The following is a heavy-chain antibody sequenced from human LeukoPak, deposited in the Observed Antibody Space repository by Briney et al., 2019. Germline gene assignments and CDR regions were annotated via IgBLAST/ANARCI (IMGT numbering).Heavy chain of an antibody. CDR2: INHSGST. J-gene: IGHJ3*02. CDR1: GGSFSGYY. D-gene: IGHD3-10*01. V-gene: IGHV4-34*01. Sequence: SETLSLTCAVYGGSFSGYYWSWIRQPPGKGLEWVGEINHSGSTNYNPSLKSRVTISVDTSKNQFSLKLNSVTAADTAVYYCAKSNGYGLIDIWGQGTMVTVSS. CDR3: AKSNGYGLIDI.